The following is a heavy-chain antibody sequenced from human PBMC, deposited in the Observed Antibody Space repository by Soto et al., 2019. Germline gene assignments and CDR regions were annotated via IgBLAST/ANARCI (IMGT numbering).Heavy chain of an antibody. Sequence: SETLSLTCSVSGDSISRNSNYWGWIRQPPGKGLEWIGSIFYGGGTHYSPSLQSRVTISIDTSKNQFSLKLGSVTAADTALYYCAMYTGATIFGFRGPGTLVTVSS. CDR3: AMYTGATIFGF. CDR2: IFYGGGT. D-gene: IGHD1-26*01. J-gene: IGHJ4*02. CDR1: GDSISRNSNY. V-gene: IGHV4-39*01.